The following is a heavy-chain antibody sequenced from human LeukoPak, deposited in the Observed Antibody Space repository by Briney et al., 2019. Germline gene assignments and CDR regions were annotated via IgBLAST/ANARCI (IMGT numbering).Heavy chain of an antibody. CDR1: GFTFSNYG. V-gene: IGHV3-30*18. Sequence: PGRSLRLSCAASGFTFSNYGIHWVRQAPGKGLEWVAVISYDGRSKHYADSVKGRFTISRDNSQNTPYLQMNSLRTEDTAVYSCAKEYCGGGSCYEDYFDSWGQGTLVTVSS. J-gene: IGHJ4*02. CDR3: AKEYCGGGSCYEDYFDS. CDR2: ISYDGRSK. D-gene: IGHD2-15*01.